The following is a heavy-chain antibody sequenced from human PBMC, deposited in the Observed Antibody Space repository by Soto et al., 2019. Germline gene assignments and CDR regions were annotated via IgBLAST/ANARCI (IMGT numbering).Heavy chain of an antibody. CDR1: GGTFSSYT. CDR2: IIPTLGIA. D-gene: IGHD2-21*01. J-gene: IGHJ4*02. Sequence: QVQLVQSGAEVKKPGSSVKVSCKASGGTFSSYTISWVRQAPGQGLEWMGRIIPTLGIANYAQKFQGRVTITADKSTSTAYMELSSLRSEDTAVYYCARGPIVVVIAYFDYWGQGTLVTVSS. V-gene: IGHV1-69*02. CDR3: ARGPIVVVIAYFDY.